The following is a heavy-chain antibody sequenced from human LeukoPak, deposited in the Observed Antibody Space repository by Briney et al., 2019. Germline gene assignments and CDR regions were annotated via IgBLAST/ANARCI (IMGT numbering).Heavy chain of an antibody. V-gene: IGHV3-53*01. CDR2: IYSGGST. Sequence: GGSLRLSCAASGFSFPDFTMHWVRQAPGKGLEWVSVIYSGGSTYYADSVKGRFTISRDNSKNTLYLQMNSLRAEDTAVYYCAREKITIFGVGLTNYYYYYGMDVWGQGTTVTVSS. CDR3: AREKITIFGVGLTNYYYYYGMDV. CDR1: GFSFPDFT. D-gene: IGHD3-3*01. J-gene: IGHJ6*02.